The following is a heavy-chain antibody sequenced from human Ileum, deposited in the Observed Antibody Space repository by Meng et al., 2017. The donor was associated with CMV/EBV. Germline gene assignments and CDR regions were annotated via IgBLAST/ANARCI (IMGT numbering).Heavy chain of an antibody. Sequence: PGVRMPPHQRSSNRTVAGASICSSDYYLSQHVQHSVNGLEWIGYIFFSGNTYYNPSLNIRVIVSTDTPRNQFSLKVDSVTDADTAVYYCARFRIAALGNLFDPWGHGTLVTVSS. CDR3: ARFRIAALGNLFDP. V-gene: IGHV4-30-4*01. J-gene: IGHJ5*02. CDR1: GASICSSDYY. CDR2: IFFSGNT. D-gene: IGHD6-25*01.